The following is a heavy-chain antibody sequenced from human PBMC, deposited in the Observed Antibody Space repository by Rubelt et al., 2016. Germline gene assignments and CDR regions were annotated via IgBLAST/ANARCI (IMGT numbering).Heavy chain of an antibody. D-gene: IGHD6-25*01. CDR3: ARASSGSPRFGFDY. J-gene: IGHJ4*02. CDR1: GGSISGYY. Sequence: QLQLQESGPGLVKPSETLSLTCTVSGGSISGYYWSWIRQSPEKGLEWIGYIYYSGSTNYNPSLKSRVTISLDTSKNQFSLKLSSVTAADTAVDYCARASSGSPRFGFDYWGQGTLVTVSS. CDR2: IYYSGST. V-gene: IGHV4-59*01.